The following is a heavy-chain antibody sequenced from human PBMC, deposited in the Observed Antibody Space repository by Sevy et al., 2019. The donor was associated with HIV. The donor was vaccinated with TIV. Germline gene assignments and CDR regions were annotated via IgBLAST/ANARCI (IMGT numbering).Heavy chain of an antibody. CDR3: ARRGIVVVTRPVDV. V-gene: IGHV3-30-3*01. D-gene: IGHD2-21*02. CDR1: GFTFSSYA. J-gene: IGHJ6*02. CDR2: ISYDGSNK. Sequence: GGCLRLSCAASGFTFSSYAMHWVRQAPGKGLEWLAVISYDGSNKYYADSVKGRFTISRDNSKNTMYLQMNSLRAEDTASTYCARRGIVVVTRPVDVWGQGTTVTVSS.